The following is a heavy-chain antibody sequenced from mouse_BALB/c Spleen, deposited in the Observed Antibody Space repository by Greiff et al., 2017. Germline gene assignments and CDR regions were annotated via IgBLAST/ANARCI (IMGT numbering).Heavy chain of an antibody. J-gene: IGHJ3*01. CDR1: GYSITSGYY. Sequence: EVKLVESGPGLVKPSQSLSLTCSVTGYSITSGYYWNWIRQFPGNKLEWMGYISYDGSNNYNPSLKNRISITRDTSKNQFFLKLNSVTTEDTATYYCARGEAGRRGFAYWGQGTLVTVSA. CDR2: ISYDGSN. V-gene: IGHV3-6*02. D-gene: IGHD3-1*01. CDR3: ARGEAGRRGFAY.